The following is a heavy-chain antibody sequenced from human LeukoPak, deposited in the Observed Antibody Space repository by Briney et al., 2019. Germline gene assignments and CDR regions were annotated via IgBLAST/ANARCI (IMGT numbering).Heavy chain of an antibody. D-gene: IGHD4-17*01. V-gene: IGHV4-59*01. J-gene: IGHJ3*02. CDR3: ARAYALGAFDI. CDR2: IYYSGST. Sequence: SETLSLTCTVSGGSISSYYWSWIRQPPGKGLEWIGNIYYSGSTNYNPSLKSRVTISVDTSKNQFSLKLNSVTAADTALYYCARAYALGAFDIWGQGTMVTVSS. CDR1: GGSISSYY.